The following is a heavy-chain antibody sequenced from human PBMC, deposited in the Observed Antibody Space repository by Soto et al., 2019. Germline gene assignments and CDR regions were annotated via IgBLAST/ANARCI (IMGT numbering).Heavy chain of an antibody. CDR1: GGSMSSYY. Sequence: PXETLSLTCTVAGGSMSSYYWSWIRQPAGKGLEWIGRIYTSGSTNYNPSLKSRVTMSVDTSKNQFSLKLSSVTAADTAGYYCARDFPYSSSWYAGFDYWGQGSLVTVSS. V-gene: IGHV4-4*07. CDR3: ARDFPYSSSWYAGFDY. D-gene: IGHD6-13*01. J-gene: IGHJ4*02. CDR2: IYTSGST.